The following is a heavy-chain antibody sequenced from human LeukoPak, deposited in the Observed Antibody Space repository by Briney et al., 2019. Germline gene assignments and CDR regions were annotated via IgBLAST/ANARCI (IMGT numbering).Heavy chain of an antibody. Sequence: GGSLRLSCAASGFTFSSYGMHWVRQAPGKGLEWVAVISYDGSNKYYADSVKGRFTISRDNSKNTLYLQMNSLRAEDTAVYYCAKGGESGGSCYSVQHWGQSTLVTVSS. D-gene: IGHD2-15*01. V-gene: IGHV3-30*18. CDR2: ISYDGSNK. J-gene: IGHJ1*01. CDR1: GFTFSSYG. CDR3: AKGGESGGSCYSVQH.